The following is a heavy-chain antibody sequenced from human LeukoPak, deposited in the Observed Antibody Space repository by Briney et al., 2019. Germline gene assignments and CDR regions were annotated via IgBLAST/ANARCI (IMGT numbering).Heavy chain of an antibody. V-gene: IGHV4-4*07. CDR1: GGSISSYY. CDR3: ARDPVVRGVITDQYNWFDP. Sequence: SETLSLTCTVSGGSISSYYWSWLRQPAGKGLEWIGRIYTSGSTNYNPSLKSRVTMSVDTSKNQFSLKLSSVTAAGTAVYYCARDPVVRGVITDQYNWFDPWGQGTLVTVSS. CDR2: IYTSGST. J-gene: IGHJ5*02. D-gene: IGHD3-10*01.